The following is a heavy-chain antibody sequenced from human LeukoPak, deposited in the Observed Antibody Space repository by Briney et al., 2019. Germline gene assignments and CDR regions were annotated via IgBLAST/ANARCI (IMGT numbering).Heavy chain of an antibody. V-gene: IGHV4-59*01. CDR2: IYYSGGT. Sequence: KPSETLSLTCTVSGGSIGSYYWSWIRQPPGEGLGWIGYIYYSGGTNYNPSLKSRVTISVDTSKNQFSLNLNSVTAADTAVYYCARDRYSSSWFDAFDIWGQGTMVTVSS. CDR1: GGSIGSYY. J-gene: IGHJ3*02. CDR3: ARDRYSSSWFDAFDI. D-gene: IGHD6-13*01.